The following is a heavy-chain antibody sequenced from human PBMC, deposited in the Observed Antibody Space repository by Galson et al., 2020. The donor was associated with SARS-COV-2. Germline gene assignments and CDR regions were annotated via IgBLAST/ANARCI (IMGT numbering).Heavy chain of an antibody. V-gene: IGHV1-8*02. Sequence: ASVKVSCKASGYTFTTYDLNWVRQATGQGLEWMGWMNPNTGTTAYARKFQGRVTMTRDTSISTAYMEVSRLTSDDTAVYYCARGGIVAAGVWYFDLWCRGTLVTVAS. CDR1: GYTFTTYD. CDR2: MNPNTGTT. J-gene: IGHJ2*01. CDR3: ARGGIVAAGVWYFDL. D-gene: IGHD6-13*01.